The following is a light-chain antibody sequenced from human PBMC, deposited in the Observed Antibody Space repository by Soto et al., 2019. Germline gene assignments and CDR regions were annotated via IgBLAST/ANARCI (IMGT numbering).Light chain of an antibody. J-gene: IGKJ2*01. V-gene: IGKV1-6*01. CDR1: QGIRND. CDR3: LQDYNYPWT. CDR2: AAS. Sequence: AIQMTQSPSSLSASVGDRVTITCRASQGIRNDLGWYQQKPGTAPKLLIYAASSLESGVPSRFSGSGSGTDFTLTISSLQPEDFAAYYCLQDYNYPWTFGQGTKLELK.